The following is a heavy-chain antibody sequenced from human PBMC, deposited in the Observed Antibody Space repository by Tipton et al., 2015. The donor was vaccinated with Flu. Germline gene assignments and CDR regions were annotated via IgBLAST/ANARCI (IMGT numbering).Heavy chain of an antibody. Sequence: RSLRLSCTASGFTFGDHAMSWFRQAPGKGLEWVGFIRSKGYDYGGPTEYAASVKGRFTISRDNADNSLYLQMNSLRADDTAVYYCARAIAAAGSRWGQGTLVTVSS. V-gene: IGHV3-49*03. CDR2: IRSKGYDYGGPT. J-gene: IGHJ4*02. CDR3: ARAIAAAGSR. CDR1: GFTFGDHA. D-gene: IGHD6-13*01.